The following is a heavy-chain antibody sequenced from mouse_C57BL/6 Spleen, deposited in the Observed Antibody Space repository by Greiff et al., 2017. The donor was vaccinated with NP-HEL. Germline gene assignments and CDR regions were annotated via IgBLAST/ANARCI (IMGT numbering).Heavy chain of an antibody. J-gene: IGHJ2*01. CDR2: ISGGGGNT. D-gene: IGHD2-4*01. Sequence: EVKLLESGAGLVKPGGSLKLSCAASGFTFSSYTMSWVRQTPEQRLEWVATISGGGGNTYYPDSVKGRFTMSRDNASNTLYLQLSSLRSEDSAVYYGARRGGLNYLDYWGQGTTLTVSS. CDR1: GFTFSSYT. V-gene: IGHV5-9*04. CDR3: ARRGGLNYLDY.